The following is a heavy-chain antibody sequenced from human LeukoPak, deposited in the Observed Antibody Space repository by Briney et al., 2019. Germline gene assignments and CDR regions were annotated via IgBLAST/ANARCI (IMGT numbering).Heavy chain of an antibody. CDR2: IYTSGST. V-gene: IGHV4-4*07. CDR1: GGSISSYY. J-gene: IGHJ4*02. D-gene: IGHD1-1*01. CDR3: AREPQTGTTLDY. Sequence: SETLSLTCTVSGGSISSYYWSWIRQPAGKGLEWVGRIYTSGSTNYNPSLKSRVTMSVDTSKNQFSLKLSSVTAADTAVYYCAREPQTGTTLDYWGQGTLVTVSS.